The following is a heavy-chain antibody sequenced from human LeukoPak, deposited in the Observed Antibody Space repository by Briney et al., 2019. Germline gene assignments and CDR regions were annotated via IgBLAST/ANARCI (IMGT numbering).Heavy chain of an antibody. CDR3: TKTRIYYYILTRLQY. Sequence: TGGSLRLSCTVSGFTFSTSGMQWVRQAPGKGLEWVAVISYDGSNKYYADSVKGRFTISRDNSKNTLYLQMNSLRAEDTAVYHCTKTRIYYYILTRLQYWGQGTLVTVSS. CDR1: GFTFSTSG. J-gene: IGHJ4*02. CDR2: ISYDGSNK. V-gene: IGHV3-30*18. D-gene: IGHD3-9*01.